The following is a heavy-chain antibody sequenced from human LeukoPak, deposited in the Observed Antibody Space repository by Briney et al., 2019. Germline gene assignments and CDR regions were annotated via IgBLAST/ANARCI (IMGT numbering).Heavy chain of an antibody. V-gene: IGHV3-21*01. CDR3: ARDSGWEQGGFDY. CDR1: GFTFSSYS. D-gene: IGHD1-26*01. J-gene: IGHJ4*02. CDR2: ISSSSSYI. Sequence: GGSLRLSCAASGFTFSSYSMNWVRQAPGKGLEWVSSISSSSSYIYYADSVRGRFTISRDNAKNSLYLQMNSLRAEDTAVYYCARDSGWEQGGFDYWGQGTLVTVSS.